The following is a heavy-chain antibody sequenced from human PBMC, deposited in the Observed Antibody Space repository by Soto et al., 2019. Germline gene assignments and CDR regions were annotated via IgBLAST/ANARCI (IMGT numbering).Heavy chain of an antibody. CDR2: IIPIFGTA. J-gene: IGHJ5*02. CDR3: ARGNNWNDALTNWFDP. Sequence: QVQLVQSGAEVKKPGSSVKVSCKASGGTFSSYAISWVRQAPGQGLEWMGGIIPIFGTANYAQKFQGRVTITADESTSTAYMDLSSLRSEDTAVYYCARGNNWNDALTNWFDPWGQGTLVTVSS. V-gene: IGHV1-69*01. D-gene: IGHD1-20*01. CDR1: GGTFSSYA.